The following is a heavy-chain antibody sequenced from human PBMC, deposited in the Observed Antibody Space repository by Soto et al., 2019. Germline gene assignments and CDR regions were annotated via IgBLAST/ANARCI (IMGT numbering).Heavy chain of an antibody. CDR1: GFTFSSYG. V-gene: IGHV3-33*01. Sequence: QVQLVESGGGVVQPGRSLRLSCAASGFTFSSYGMHWVRQAPGKGLEWVAIINFDGSYKYYADSVKGRSTISRDNSRNTLYLQMDSLSAEDTAVYYCARGGLDGTYCGGACYTLDYWGQGNLVTVSS. J-gene: IGHJ4*02. CDR2: INFDGSYK. D-gene: IGHD2-21*02. CDR3: ARGGLDGTYCGGACYTLDY.